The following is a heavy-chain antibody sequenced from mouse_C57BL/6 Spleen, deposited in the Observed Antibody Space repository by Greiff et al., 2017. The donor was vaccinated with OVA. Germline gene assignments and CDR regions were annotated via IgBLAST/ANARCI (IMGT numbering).Heavy chain of an antibody. CDR3: TFVITTVVDLDY. CDR1: GFTFSNYW. CDR2: IRLKSDNYAT. D-gene: IGHD1-1*01. Sequence: EVKLEESGGGLVQPGGSMKLSCVASGFTFSNYWMNWVRQSPEKGLEWVAQIRLKSDNYATHYAESVKGRFTISRDDSKSSVYLQMNNLRAEDTGIYYCTFVITTVVDLDYWGQGTTLTVSS. J-gene: IGHJ2*01. V-gene: IGHV6-3*01.